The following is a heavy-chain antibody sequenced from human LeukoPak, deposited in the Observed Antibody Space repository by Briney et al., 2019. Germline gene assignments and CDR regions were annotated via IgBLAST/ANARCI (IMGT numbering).Heavy chain of an antibody. D-gene: IGHD2-15*01. CDR2: ISGDGGST. V-gene: IGHV3-43*02. Sequence: GGSLRLSCAASGFTFDDYAMHWVRQAPGKGLEWVSLISGDGGSTYYADSVRGRFTISRDNSKNSLYLQMNSLRTEDTALYYCGKDEGGDIVHWGQGTLVTVSS. J-gene: IGHJ4*02. CDR3: GKDEGGDIVH. CDR1: GFTFDDYA.